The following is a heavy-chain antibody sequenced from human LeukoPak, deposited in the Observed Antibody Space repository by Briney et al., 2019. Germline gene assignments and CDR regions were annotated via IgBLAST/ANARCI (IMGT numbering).Heavy chain of an antibody. CDR2: IYTSGST. Sequence: PSETLSLTCTVSGGSISSYYWSRIRQPAGKGLEWIGRIYTSGSTNYNPSLKSRVTMSVDTSKNQFSLKLSSVTAADTAVYYCASREGYSSSWQIDYWGQGTLVTVSS. CDR1: GGSISSYY. CDR3: ASREGYSSSWQIDY. D-gene: IGHD6-13*01. J-gene: IGHJ4*02. V-gene: IGHV4-4*07.